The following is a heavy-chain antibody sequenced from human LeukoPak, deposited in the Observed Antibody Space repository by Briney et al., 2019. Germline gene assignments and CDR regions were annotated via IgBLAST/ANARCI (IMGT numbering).Heavy chain of an antibody. V-gene: IGHV3-15*01. CDR2: FKSKTDGGTT. CDR3: TSYTHYYFDY. D-gene: IGHD3-16*02. CDR1: GFTFSNAW. Sequence: KPGGSLRLSCAASGFTFSNAWMSWVRQAPRKGREWVGRFKSKTDGGTTDYATPVKGRFTISRDDSKNTLYLQMNSLKTEGTAVYYCTSYTHYYFDYWGQGTLVTVSS. J-gene: IGHJ4*02.